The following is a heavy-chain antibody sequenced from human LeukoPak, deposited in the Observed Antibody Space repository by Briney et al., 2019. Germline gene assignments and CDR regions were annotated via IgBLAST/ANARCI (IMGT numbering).Heavy chain of an antibody. CDR3: ARAPRYYDILTGYLCQLDY. D-gene: IGHD3-9*01. V-gene: IGHV1-8*01. Sequence: ASVKVSCKASGYTFTSYDINWVRQATGQGLEWMGWTNPNSGNTGYAQKFQGRVTMTRNTSISTAYMELSSLRSEDTAVYYCARAPRYYDILTGYLCQLDYWGQGTLVTVSS. CDR1: GYTFTSYD. CDR2: TNPNSGNT. J-gene: IGHJ4*02.